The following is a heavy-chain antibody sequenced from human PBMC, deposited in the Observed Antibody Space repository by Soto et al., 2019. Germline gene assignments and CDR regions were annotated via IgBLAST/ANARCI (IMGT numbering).Heavy chain of an antibody. D-gene: IGHD3-10*01. CDR3: ARGWFGELLYFDY. CDR2: INHRGST. Sequence: QVQLQQWGAGLLKPSETLSLTCAVYGGSFSGYYWSWIRQPPGKGLEWIGEINHRGSTNYNPSLKSRVTISVDTSKNQFSLKLSSVTAADTAVYYCARGWFGELLYFDYWGQGTLVTVSS. CDR1: GGSFSGYY. V-gene: IGHV4-34*01. J-gene: IGHJ4*02.